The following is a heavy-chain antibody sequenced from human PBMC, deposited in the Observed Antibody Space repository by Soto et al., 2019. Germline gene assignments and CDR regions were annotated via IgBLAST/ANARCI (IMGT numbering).Heavy chain of an antibody. V-gene: IGHV4-34*01. CDR1: GGSFSGYY. Sequence: QVQLQQWGAGLLKPSETLSLTCAVYGGSFSGYYWCWIRQPPGKGLGWIGEINHSGSTNYNPSLKGRVTISGDTSKNQFSLKLSSVTAADTAVYYCARDGGSSGAFDIWGQGTMVTVSS. CDR3: ARDGGSSGAFDI. CDR2: INHSGST. D-gene: IGHD3-10*01. J-gene: IGHJ3*02.